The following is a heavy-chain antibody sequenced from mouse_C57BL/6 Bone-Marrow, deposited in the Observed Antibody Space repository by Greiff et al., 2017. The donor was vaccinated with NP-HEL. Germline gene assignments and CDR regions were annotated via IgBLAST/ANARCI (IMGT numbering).Heavy chain of an antibody. V-gene: IGHV1-74*01. D-gene: IGHD1-3*01. CDR1: GYTFTSYW. J-gene: IGHJ3*01. CDR3: ASSLLLAWFAY. Sequence: QVQLQQPGAELVKPGASVKVSCKASGYTFTSYWMHWVKQRPGQGLEWIGRIHPSDSDTNYNQKFKGKATLTVDKSSSTAYLQLSSLTSEDTAIYYCASSLLLAWFAYWGQGTLVTVSA. CDR2: IHPSDSDT.